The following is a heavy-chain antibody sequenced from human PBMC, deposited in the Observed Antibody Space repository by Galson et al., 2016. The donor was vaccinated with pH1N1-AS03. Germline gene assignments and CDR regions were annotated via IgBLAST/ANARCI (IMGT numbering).Heavy chain of an antibody. CDR1: GDSVKNHY. J-gene: IGHJ4*02. CDR3: ARLRSSGDLVFES. CDR2: IQISGNM. D-gene: IGHD3-3*01. V-gene: IGHV4-4*07. Sequence: ETLSLTCIVSGDSVKNHYWSWVQQPAGKGLEWIGRIQISGNMNYNPSLRSRLTMSVDTSKNQFSLKLTSVTATDTAIYYCARLRSSGDLVFESWGQGTLVVVSS.